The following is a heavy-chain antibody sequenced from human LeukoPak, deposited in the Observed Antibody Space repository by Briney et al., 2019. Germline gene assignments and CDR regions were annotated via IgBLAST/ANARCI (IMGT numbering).Heavy chain of an antibody. Sequence: GGSLRLSCAASGVTFSRYWTSWVRQAPGKGLEWVANIKQDGGEKYYVDSVKGRFTISRDNAKNSLYLQMNSLKTEDTAVYYCTTQEVGATNTAFDIWGQGTMVTVSS. CDR1: GVTFSRYW. J-gene: IGHJ3*02. CDR2: IKQDGGEK. D-gene: IGHD1-26*01. V-gene: IGHV3-7*03. CDR3: TTQEVGATNTAFDI.